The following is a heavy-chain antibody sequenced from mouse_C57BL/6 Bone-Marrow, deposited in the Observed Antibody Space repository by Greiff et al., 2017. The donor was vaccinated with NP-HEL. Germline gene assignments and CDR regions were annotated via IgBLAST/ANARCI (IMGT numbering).Heavy chain of an antibody. CDR3: ARREGGYKLPYWYFDV. CDR2: IYPGSGNT. V-gene: IGHV1-76*01. CDR1: GYTFTDYY. J-gene: IGHJ1*03. D-gene: IGHD2-2*01. Sequence: QVQLKESGAELVRPGASVKLSCKASGYTFTDYYINWVKQRPGQGLEWIARIYPGSGNTYYNEKFKGKATLTAEKSSSTAYMQLSSLTSEDSAVYFCARREGGYKLPYWYFDVWGTGTTVTVSS.